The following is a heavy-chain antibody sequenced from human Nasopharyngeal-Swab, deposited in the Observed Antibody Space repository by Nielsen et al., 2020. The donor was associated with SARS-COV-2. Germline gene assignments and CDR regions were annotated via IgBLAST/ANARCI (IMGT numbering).Heavy chain of an antibody. J-gene: IGHJ4*02. V-gene: IGHV4-30-4*01. CDR3: ARFSSGWYENYFDY. D-gene: IGHD6-19*01. CDR2: IYYSGST. CDR1: GGSISSGDYY. Sequence: LRLSCTVSGGSISSGDYYWSWIRQPPGKGLEWIGYIYYSGSTYYNPSLKSRVTISVDTSKNQFSLKLSSVTAADTAVYYCARFSSGWYENYFDYWGQGTLVTASS.